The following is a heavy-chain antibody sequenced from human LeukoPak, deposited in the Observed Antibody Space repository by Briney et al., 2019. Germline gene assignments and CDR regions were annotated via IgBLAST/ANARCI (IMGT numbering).Heavy chain of an antibody. CDR3: ARDRGITMVRGVIITPDY. Sequence: PGGSLRLSCAASGFTFSSYGMHWVRQAPGKGLEWVAVIWYDGSNKYYADSVKGRFTISRDNSKNTQYLQMNSLRAEDTAVYYWARDRGITMVRGVIITPDYWGQGTLVTVSS. CDR2: IWYDGSNK. V-gene: IGHV3-33*01. CDR1: GFTFSSYG. D-gene: IGHD3-10*01. J-gene: IGHJ4*02.